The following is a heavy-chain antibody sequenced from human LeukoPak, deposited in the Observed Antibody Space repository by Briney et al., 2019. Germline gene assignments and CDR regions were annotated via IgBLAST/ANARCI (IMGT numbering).Heavy chain of an antibody. Sequence: GGSLRLSCAASGFTFSSYWMSWVRQAPGKGLEWVANIKQDGSEKYYVDSVKGRFTISRDNAKNSLYLQMNSLRAEDTAVYYCDRCGSDAWFGFDYWGQGTLVTVSS. D-gene: IGHD3-16*01. V-gene: IGHV3-7*01. CDR1: GFTFSSYW. CDR3: DRCGSDAWFGFDY. CDR2: IKQDGSEK. J-gene: IGHJ4*02.